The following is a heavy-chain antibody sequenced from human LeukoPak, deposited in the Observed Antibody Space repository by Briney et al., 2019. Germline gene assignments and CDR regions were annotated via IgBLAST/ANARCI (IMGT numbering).Heavy chain of an antibody. J-gene: IGHJ2*01. CDR1: GGTFSSYA. D-gene: IGHD4-23*01. Sequence: SVKVSCKASGGTFSSYAISWVRQAPGQGLEWMGGIIPIFGTANYAQKFQGRVTITTDESTSTAYMELRSLRSDDTAVYYCARDYGGGYFDLWGRGTLVTVSS. V-gene: IGHV1-69*05. CDR3: ARDYGGGYFDL. CDR2: IIPIFGTA.